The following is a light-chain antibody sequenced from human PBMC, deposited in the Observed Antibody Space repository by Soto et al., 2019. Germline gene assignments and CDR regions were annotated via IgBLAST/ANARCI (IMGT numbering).Light chain of an antibody. Sequence: QSVLTQPPSASGSPGQSVTISCTGTSSDVGTYNYVSWYQQHPGKAPKLMVYEVSKRPSGVPDRFSGAKSGNTASLTVSGLQPEDEADYYCCSYTGGNSLVFGGGPKVTVL. J-gene: IGLJ2*01. V-gene: IGLV2-8*01. CDR3: CSYTGGNSLV. CDR1: SSDVGTYNY. CDR2: EVS.